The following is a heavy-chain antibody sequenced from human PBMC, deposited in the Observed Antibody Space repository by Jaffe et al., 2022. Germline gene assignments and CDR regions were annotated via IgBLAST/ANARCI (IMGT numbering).Heavy chain of an antibody. CDR2: INHSGST. J-gene: IGHJ6*03. Sequence: QVQLQQWGAGLLKPSETLSLTCAVYGGSFSGYYWSWIRQPPGKGLEWIGEINHSGSTNYNPSLKSRVTISVDTSKNQFSLKLSSVTAADTAVYYCARGQSGSSGWFYYYYMDVWGKGTTVTVSS. CDR3: ARGQSGSSGWFYYYYMDV. V-gene: IGHV4-34*01. D-gene: IGHD6-19*01. CDR1: GGSFSGYY.